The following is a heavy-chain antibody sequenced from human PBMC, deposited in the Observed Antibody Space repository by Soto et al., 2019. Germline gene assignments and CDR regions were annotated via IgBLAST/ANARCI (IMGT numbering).Heavy chain of an antibody. CDR3: ARVRYYDSSGYSYYFDY. V-gene: IGHV1-18*01. Sequence: QVQLVQSGAEVKKPGASVKVSCKASGYTFTSYGISWVRQAPGQGLEWMGWISAYNGKTNYAQKLQGRVTMTTDTSTSTAYMELRSLRSDDTAVYYCARVRYYDSSGYSYYFDYWGQGTLVTVSS. J-gene: IGHJ4*02. CDR1: GYTFTSYG. D-gene: IGHD3-22*01. CDR2: ISAYNGKT.